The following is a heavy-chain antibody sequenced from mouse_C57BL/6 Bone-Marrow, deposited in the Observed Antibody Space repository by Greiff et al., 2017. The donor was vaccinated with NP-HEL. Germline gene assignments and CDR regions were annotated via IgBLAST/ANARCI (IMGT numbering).Heavy chain of an antibody. CDR1: GFTFSDYG. J-gene: IGHJ2*01. V-gene: IGHV5-15*01. CDR2: ISNLAYSI. CDR3: ARQDQYYFDY. Sequence: EVKLVESGGGLVQPGGSLKLSCAASGFTFSDYGMAWVRQAPRKGPEWVAFISNLAYSIYYADTVTGRFTISRENAKNTLYLEMSSLRSEDTAMYYCARQDQYYFDYWGQGTTLTVSS.